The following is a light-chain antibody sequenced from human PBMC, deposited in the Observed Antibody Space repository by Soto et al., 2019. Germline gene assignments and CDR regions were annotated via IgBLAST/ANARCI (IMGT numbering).Light chain of an antibody. Sequence: DIQMTQSPSTLSASVGDRVTITCRASQSISSWLAWYQQKPGKAPKLLIYKASSLESGVPSRFSGSGSGTEFTLTISSLHPDDFATYYCHQYNSYSWTFAQGTKGDTK. CDR1: QSISSW. J-gene: IGKJ1*01. CDR3: HQYNSYSWT. CDR2: KAS. V-gene: IGKV1-5*03.